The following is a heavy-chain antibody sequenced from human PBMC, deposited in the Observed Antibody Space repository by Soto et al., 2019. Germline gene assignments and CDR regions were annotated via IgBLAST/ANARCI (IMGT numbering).Heavy chain of an antibody. CDR1: GFSLRTSGVG. Sequence: QITLKESGPTLVKPTQTLTLTCTFSGFSLRTSGVGVGWIRQPPGKALEWLALIYWDDDKRYSPSLKSRLTITKDTSKNQVVLTLTNMDPVDTATYYCAHRRRFGTFQHSGQGTLVTVSS. CDR2: IYWDDDK. J-gene: IGHJ1*01. D-gene: IGHD3-10*01. CDR3: AHRRRFGTFQH. V-gene: IGHV2-5*02.